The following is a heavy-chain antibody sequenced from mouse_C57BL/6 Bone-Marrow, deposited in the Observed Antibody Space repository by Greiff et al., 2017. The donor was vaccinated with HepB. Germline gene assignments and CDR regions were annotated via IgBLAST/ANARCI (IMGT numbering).Heavy chain of an antibody. CDR2: IDPSDSYT. V-gene: IGHV1-50*01. Sequence: QVQLQQPGAELVKPGASVKLSCKASGYTFTSYWMQWVKQRPGQGLEWIGEIDPSDSYTNYNQKFKGKATLTVDTSSSTAYMQLSSLTSEDSAVYYCARRVTGFAYWGQGTLVTVSA. CDR3: ARRVTGFAY. J-gene: IGHJ3*01. CDR1: GYTFTSYW. D-gene: IGHD2-5*01.